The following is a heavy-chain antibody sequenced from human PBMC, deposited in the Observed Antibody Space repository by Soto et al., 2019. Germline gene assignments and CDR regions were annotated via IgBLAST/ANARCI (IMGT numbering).Heavy chain of an antibody. CDR3: TTGRRDYYGNSYMDL. CDR2: IKSKPDGGTT. Sequence: EMQLGESGGGLVKPGGSLRLSCAVSGYAFEVAWMNWGRQAPGKGLEWVGRIKSKPDGGTTEYAAPVEGRFTISRDDSTSTLYLQMNSLRTEDTAVYYCTTGRRDYYGNSYMDLWGKGTTVTVSS. CDR1: GYAFEVAW. J-gene: IGHJ6*03. D-gene: IGHD3-22*01. V-gene: IGHV3-15*01.